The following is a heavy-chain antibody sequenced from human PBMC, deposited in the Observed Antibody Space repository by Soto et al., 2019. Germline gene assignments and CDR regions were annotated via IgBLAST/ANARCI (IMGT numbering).Heavy chain of an antibody. V-gene: IGHV3-21*01. J-gene: IGHJ4*02. CDR2: IGDTGTFI. D-gene: IGHD4-4*01. Sequence: EVQLVESGGGLVKPGGSLRLSCVGSAFIFSAHSMNWVRQAPGKGLEWVTSIGDTGTFIYYADSVKGRFTISRDNAKNSLFLQMDSLRPEDTAVYYCARDQRYLRQGYSDYWGQGTLVTVSS. CDR1: AFIFSAHS. CDR3: ARDQRYLRQGYSDY.